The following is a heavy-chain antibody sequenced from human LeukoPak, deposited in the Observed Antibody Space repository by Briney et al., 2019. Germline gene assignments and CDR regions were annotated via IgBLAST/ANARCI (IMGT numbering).Heavy chain of an antibody. J-gene: IGHJ3*02. D-gene: IGHD3-22*01. CDR2: INPSGGST. V-gene: IGHV1-46*01. CDR1: GYTFTSYY. Sequence: ASVKVSCKASGYTFTSYYMHWVRQAPGQGLEWMGIINPSGGSTSYAQKFQGRVTMTRDTSTSTVYMELSSLRSEDTAVYYCAVDYYDSSGYHAYAFDIWGQGTMVTVSS. CDR3: AVDYYDSSGYHAYAFDI.